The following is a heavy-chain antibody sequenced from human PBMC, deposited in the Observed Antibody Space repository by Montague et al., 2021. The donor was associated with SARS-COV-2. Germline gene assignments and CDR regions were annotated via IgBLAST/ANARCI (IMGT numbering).Heavy chain of an antibody. Sequence: SRRLSFSASGFAFSSSWMSWVRQSPGKGLEWVAIMKYDGSEKYYVDSVKGRFTISRDNARRSVFLQMNSLRAEDTAVYFCARDPNSSGGNMGSFWGRGTLVSVSS. D-gene: IGHD6-19*01. CDR2: MKYDGSEK. J-gene: IGHJ4*01. CDR1: GFAFSSSW. V-gene: IGHV3-7*01. CDR3: ARDPNSSGGNMGSF.